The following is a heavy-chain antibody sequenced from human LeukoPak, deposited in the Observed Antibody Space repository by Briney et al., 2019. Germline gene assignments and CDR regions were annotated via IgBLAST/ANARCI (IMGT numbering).Heavy chain of an antibody. CDR3: VKGSPRYCSSTSCYGGALDY. D-gene: IGHD2-2*01. CDR1: GFTVSSYA. CDR2: ISSNGGST. V-gene: IGHV3-64D*06. J-gene: IGHJ4*02. Sequence: GGSLRLSCPASGFTVSSYAMHWVRQAPGKGLEYVSAISSNGGSTYYADSVKGRFTISRDNSKNTLYLQMSSLRAEDTAVYYCVKGSPRYCSSTSCYGGALDYWGQGTLVTVSS.